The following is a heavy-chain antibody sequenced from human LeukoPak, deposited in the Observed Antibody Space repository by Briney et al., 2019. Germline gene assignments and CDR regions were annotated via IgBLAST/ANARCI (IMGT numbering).Heavy chain of an antibody. Sequence: PSETLSLTCTVSGGSISSSSYYWGWIRQPPGKGLEWIGSIYYSGSTYYNPSLKSRVTISVDTSKNQFSLKLSSVTAADTAVYYCARTPNPIHYYGSGSSQYYYYMDVWGKGTTVTVSS. CDR1: GGSISSSSYY. CDR3: ARTPNPIHYYGSGSSQYYYYMDV. V-gene: IGHV4-39*01. J-gene: IGHJ6*03. D-gene: IGHD3-10*01. CDR2: IYYSGST.